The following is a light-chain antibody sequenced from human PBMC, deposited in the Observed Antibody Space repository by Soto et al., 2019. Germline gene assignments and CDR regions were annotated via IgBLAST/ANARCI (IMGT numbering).Light chain of an antibody. J-gene: IGLJ3*02. CDR3: ATWDDSLNVV. V-gene: IGLV1-44*01. Sequence: QSVLTQSPSASGTPGQRVSISCSGSSSNIGSNTVSWYQHVPGTAPKLLIYSNDQWPSAVPGRFSGSKSGSSASLAISGLQSEDEAYYYCATWDDSLNVVFGGGTKLTVL. CDR1: SSNIGSNT. CDR2: SND.